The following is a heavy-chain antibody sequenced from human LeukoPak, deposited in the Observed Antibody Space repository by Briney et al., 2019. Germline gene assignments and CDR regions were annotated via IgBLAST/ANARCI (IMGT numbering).Heavy chain of an antibody. V-gene: IGHV1-69*05. CDR1: GGTFSSYA. D-gene: IGHD2-21*01. CDR3: ASGGGGYLFRLVGSPSFDY. CDR2: IIPIFGTA. J-gene: IGHJ4*02. Sequence: SVKVSCKASGGTFSSYAISWVRQAPGQGLEWMGRIIPIFGTANYAQTFQGRVTITTDESTSTAYMELSSLRSEDTAVYYCASGGGGYLFRLVGSPSFDYWGQGTLVTVSS.